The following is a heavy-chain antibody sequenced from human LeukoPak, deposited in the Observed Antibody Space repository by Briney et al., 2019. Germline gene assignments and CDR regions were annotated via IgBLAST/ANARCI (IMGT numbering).Heavy chain of an antibody. CDR2: IYYSGST. CDR1: GGSISSSSYY. D-gene: IGHD6-19*01. Sequence: SSETLSLTCTVSGGSISSSSYYWSWIRQPPGKGLEWIGYIYYSGSTNYNPSLKSRVTISVDTSKNQFSLKLSSVTAADTAVYYCARDAVAVAGTTPYFDYWGQGTLVTVSS. CDR3: ARDAVAVAGTTPYFDY. J-gene: IGHJ4*02. V-gene: IGHV4-61*01.